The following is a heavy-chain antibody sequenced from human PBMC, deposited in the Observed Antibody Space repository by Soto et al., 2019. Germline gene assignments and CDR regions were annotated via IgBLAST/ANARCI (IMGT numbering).Heavy chain of an antibody. Sequence: ASVKVSCKASGYTFTSYGISWVRQAPGQGLEWMGWISAYNGNTNYAQKLQGRVTMTTDTSTSTAYMELRSLRSDDTAVYYCARDRRDGYSPYHYGMDVWGQGTTVTVSS. V-gene: IGHV1-18*01. CDR1: GYTFTSYG. CDR3: ARDRRDGYSPYHYGMDV. CDR2: ISAYNGNT. J-gene: IGHJ6*02. D-gene: IGHD4-4*01.